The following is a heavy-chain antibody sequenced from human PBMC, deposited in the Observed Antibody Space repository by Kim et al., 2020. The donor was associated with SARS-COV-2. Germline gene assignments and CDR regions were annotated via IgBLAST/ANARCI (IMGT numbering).Heavy chain of an antibody. CDR1: GFTFSSFD. D-gene: IGHD4-17*01. Sequence: GGSLRLSCAASGFTFSSFDMNWVRQAPGRGLEWISYISGGGWTKYYADSVKGRFTIYRDTAKNSLYLQMNSLRADDTAIYYCATAADYGDYVLGYWGQGTLVTVSS. CDR3: ATAADYGDYVLGY. CDR2: ISGGGWTK. V-gene: IGHV3-48*03. J-gene: IGHJ4*02.